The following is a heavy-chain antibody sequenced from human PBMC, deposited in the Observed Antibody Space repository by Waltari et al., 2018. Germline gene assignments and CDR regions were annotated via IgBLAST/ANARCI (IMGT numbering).Heavy chain of an antibody. CDR3: VRNFPDFAH. J-gene: IGHJ5*02. Sequence: QVQLMQSGAEVKKPGASVRVSCKSSGYTFINHDINWIRQAPGQGLECMGWMRPNTNYAGYAPSYWGRLTITRDIAVTTTYSELGSLRSDDTAVYYCVRNFPDFAHWGQGTLVTVSS. V-gene: IGHV1-8*01. CDR1: GYTFINHD. CDR2: MRPNTNYA.